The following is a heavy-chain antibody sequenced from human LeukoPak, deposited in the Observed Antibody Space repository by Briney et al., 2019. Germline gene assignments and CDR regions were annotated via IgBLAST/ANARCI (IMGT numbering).Heavy chain of an antibody. Sequence: SETLSLTCAVYGGSFSGYYWSWIRQPPGKGLEWIGEINHSGSTNYNPSLKSRVTISVDTSKNQFSLKLSSVTAADMAVYYCASSPLYDYVWGSYRYIDSRPYYFDYWGQGTLVTVSS. J-gene: IGHJ4*02. CDR2: INHSGST. D-gene: IGHD3-16*02. CDR3: ASSPLYDYVWGSYRYIDSRPYYFDY. CDR1: GGSFSGYY. V-gene: IGHV4-34*01.